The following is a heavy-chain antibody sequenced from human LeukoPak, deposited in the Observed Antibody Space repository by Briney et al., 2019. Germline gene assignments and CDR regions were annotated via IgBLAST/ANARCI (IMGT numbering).Heavy chain of an antibody. CDR2: INPNSGGT. CDR3: ARVPGALGV. V-gene: IGHV1-2*02. J-gene: IGHJ6*02. Sequence: ASVKVSCKASGYTFTGYYMYWVRQAPGQGLEWMGWINPNSGGTNYAQKFQGRVTMSRDTSSNTAYMELSSLTFDDTAVYYCARVPGALGVWGQGTTVTVSS. CDR1: GYTFTGYY.